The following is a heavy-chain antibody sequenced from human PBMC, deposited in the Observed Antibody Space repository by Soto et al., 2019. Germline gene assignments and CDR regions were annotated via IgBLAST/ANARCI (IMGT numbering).Heavy chain of an antibody. D-gene: IGHD3-10*01. Sequence: ASVKVSCKASGGTFSSYAISWVRQAPGQGLEWMGGIIPIFGTANYAQKFQGRVTITADESTSTAYMELSSLRSEDTAVYYCARDRMGSGESAWHDDAFDIWGQGTMVTVSS. J-gene: IGHJ3*02. V-gene: IGHV1-69*13. CDR2: IIPIFGTA. CDR3: ARDRMGSGESAWHDDAFDI. CDR1: GGTFSSYA.